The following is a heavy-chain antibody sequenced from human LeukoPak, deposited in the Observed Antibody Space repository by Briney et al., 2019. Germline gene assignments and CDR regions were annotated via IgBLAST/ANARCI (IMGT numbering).Heavy chain of an antibody. CDR1: GYTFSSYD. Sequence: LRASVKVSCKASGYTFSSYDINWVRQATGQGLEWMGWMNPNSGNTGFAQNFQGRVTITRDTSISTAYMELSSLRSEDTAVYYCARIVSFGVVTSPRAFDIWGQGTMVTVSS. V-gene: IGHV1-8*03. J-gene: IGHJ3*02. D-gene: IGHD3-3*01. CDR3: ARIVSFGVVTSPRAFDI. CDR2: MNPNSGNT.